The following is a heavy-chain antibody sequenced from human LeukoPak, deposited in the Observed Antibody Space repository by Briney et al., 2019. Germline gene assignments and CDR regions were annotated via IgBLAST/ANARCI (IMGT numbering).Heavy chain of an antibody. CDR3: ARDDDSSGYSVY. J-gene: IGHJ4*02. Sequence: EASVTVSFKASGYTFTNYGIRWVRQAPGQGLEWMGWISPYKGNTNYAQKLQGRVTMTTDTSTSTAYMELKSLRSDDTAVYYCARDDDSSGYSVYWGQGTLVTVSS. D-gene: IGHD3-22*01. CDR1: GYTFTNYG. V-gene: IGHV1-18*01. CDR2: ISPYKGNT.